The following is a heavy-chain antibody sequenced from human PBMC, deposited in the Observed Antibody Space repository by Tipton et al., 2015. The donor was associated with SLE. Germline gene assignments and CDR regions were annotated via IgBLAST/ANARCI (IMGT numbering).Heavy chain of an antibody. D-gene: IGHD6-6*01. CDR2: IYYSGNT. Sequence: TLSLTCTVSGGSISSSTYYWGWFRQPPGKGLEWIGSIYYSGNTNYNPSLKSRVTISVDTSKNQFSLKLSSVTAADTAVYYCARPRSGSSAPFDYWGQGTLVTVSS. V-gene: IGHV4-39*01. CDR3: ARPRSGSSAPFDY. CDR1: GGSISSSTYY. J-gene: IGHJ4*02.